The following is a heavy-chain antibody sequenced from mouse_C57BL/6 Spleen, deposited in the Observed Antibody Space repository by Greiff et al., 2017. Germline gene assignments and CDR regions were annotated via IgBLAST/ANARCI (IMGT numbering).Heavy chain of an antibody. Sequence: VQLQQSGAELARPGASVKMSCKASGYTFTSYTMHWVKQRPGQGLEWIGYINPSSGYTKYNQKFKDKATLTADKSSSTADMQLSSLTSEDSAVYYCARSGYGSRWYFDVWGTGTTVTVSS. D-gene: IGHD1-1*01. V-gene: IGHV1-4*01. CDR3: ARSGYGSRWYFDV. J-gene: IGHJ1*03. CDR2: INPSSGYT. CDR1: GYTFTSYT.